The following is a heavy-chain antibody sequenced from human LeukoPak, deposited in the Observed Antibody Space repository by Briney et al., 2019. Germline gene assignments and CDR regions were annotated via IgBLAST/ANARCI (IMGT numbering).Heavy chain of an antibody. CDR3: ARMYSNYVFDY. D-gene: IGHD4-11*01. CDR2: INPSGGST. V-gene: IGHV1-46*01. Sequence: ASVKVSCKASGYTFTSYYMHWVRQAPGQGLEWMRIINPSGGSTSYAQKFQGRVTMTRDMSTSTVYMELSNLRSEDTAVYYCARMYSNYVFDYWGQGTLVTVSS. J-gene: IGHJ4*02. CDR1: GYTFTSYY.